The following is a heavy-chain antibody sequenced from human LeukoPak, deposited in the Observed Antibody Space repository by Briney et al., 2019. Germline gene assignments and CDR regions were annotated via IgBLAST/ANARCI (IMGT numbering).Heavy chain of an antibody. CDR2: IYPGDSDT. CDR3: ARYNLYCLGGSCYSYYFDY. Sequence: GESRTTSWKAAGYIFTSYSIGWVRQMPGKGLEWMGIIYPGDSDTRYSPSFQGQVTISADKSISTAYLQWSSLKASDTAMYYCARYNLYCLGGSCYSYYFDYWGQGTLVTVSS. D-gene: IGHD2-15*01. J-gene: IGHJ4*02. CDR1: GYIFTSYS. V-gene: IGHV5-51*03.